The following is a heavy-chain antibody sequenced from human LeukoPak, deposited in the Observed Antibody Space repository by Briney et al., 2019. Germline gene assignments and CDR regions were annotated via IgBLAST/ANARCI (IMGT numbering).Heavy chain of an antibody. CDR1: GGSISSYY. D-gene: IGHD6-13*01. CDR3: ARHRLAAAGTPNYYYGMDV. J-gene: IGHJ6*02. Sequence: SETLSLTCTVSGGSISSYYWSWIRQPPGKGLEWIGYIYYSGSTNYNPSLKSRVTISVDTSKNQFSLKLSSVTAADTAVYYCARHRLAAAGTPNYYYGMDVWGQGTTVTVSS. V-gene: IGHV4-59*01. CDR2: IYYSGST.